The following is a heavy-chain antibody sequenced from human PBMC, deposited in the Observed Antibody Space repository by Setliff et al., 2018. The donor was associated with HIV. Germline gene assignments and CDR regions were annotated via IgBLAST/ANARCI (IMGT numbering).Heavy chain of an antibody. J-gene: IGHJ3*02. CDR1: AFIFDDYG. CDR2: ISWNSGAL. V-gene: IGHV3-9*01. CDR3: AKVDWLVSAFDI. Sequence: SLRLSCVASAFIFDDYGMHWVRQAPGKGLEWVSGISWNSGALGYADSVKGRFTISRDNAKNSVYLQMNSLRAEDTALYYCAKVDWLVSAFDIWGQGTVVTVSS. D-gene: IGHD6-19*01.